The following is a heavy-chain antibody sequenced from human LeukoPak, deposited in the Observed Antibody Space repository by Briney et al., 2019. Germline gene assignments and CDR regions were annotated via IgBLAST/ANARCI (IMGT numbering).Heavy chain of an antibody. J-gene: IGHJ4*02. D-gene: IGHD3-16*02. CDR1: GFTFSSYG. CDR3: AKVIRRLGELSYYDY. V-gene: IGHV3-30*18. Sequence: GGSLRLSCAASGFTFSSYGMHWVRQAPGKGLEWVAVISYDGSNKYYADSVKGRFTISRDNSKNTLYLQMNSLRAEDTAVYYCAKVIRRLGELSYYDYWGQGTLVTVSS. CDR2: ISYDGSNK.